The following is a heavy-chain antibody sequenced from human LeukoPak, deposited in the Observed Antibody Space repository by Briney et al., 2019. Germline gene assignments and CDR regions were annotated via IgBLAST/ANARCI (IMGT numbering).Heavy chain of an antibody. J-gene: IGHJ4*02. CDR2: ISYDGSNK. CDR1: GFTFSSYA. CDR3: ARRTSHTYYDFWSGYPPFDY. V-gene: IGHV3-30-3*01. D-gene: IGHD3-3*01. Sequence: GGSLRLSCAASGFTFSSYAMHWVRQAPGKGLEWVAVISYDGSNKYYADSVKGRFTISRDNSKNTLYLQMSSLRAEDTAVYYCARRTSHTYYDFWSGYPPFDYWGQGTLVTVSS.